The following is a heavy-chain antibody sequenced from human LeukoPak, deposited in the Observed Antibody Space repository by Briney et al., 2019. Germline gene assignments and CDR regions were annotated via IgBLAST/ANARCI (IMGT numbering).Heavy chain of an antibody. V-gene: IGHV3-7*01. D-gene: IGHD5-18*01. CDR1: GFTFSAYW. CDR2: IKKDRSEK. CDR3: ARDSTRGYNYGYGDY. Sequence: GGSLRLSCAASGFTFSAYWMSWARQAPGKGLEWVAHIKKDRSEKYYVDSVKGRFTIARDNAANSLYLQMNSLRAEATAVYECARDSTRGYNYGYGDYWGQGTLVTVSS. J-gene: IGHJ4*02.